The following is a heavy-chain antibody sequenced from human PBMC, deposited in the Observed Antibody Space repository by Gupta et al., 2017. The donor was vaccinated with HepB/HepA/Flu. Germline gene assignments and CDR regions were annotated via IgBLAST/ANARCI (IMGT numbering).Heavy chain of an antibody. J-gene: IGHJ6*02. Sequence: EVQLVESGGGLVKPGGSLRLSCAASGFTFSRYSMNWVRQAPGKGLEWVSSITSGNSYTYYADSVRGRFTISRDNAKNALYLQMSSLRAEDTAVYYCTKSSGYTYDYYYYGMDVWGQGTTVTVSS. D-gene: IGHD5-18*01. CDR2: ITSGNSYT. CDR3: TKSSGYTYDYYYYGMDV. CDR1: GFTFSRYS. V-gene: IGHV3-21*01.